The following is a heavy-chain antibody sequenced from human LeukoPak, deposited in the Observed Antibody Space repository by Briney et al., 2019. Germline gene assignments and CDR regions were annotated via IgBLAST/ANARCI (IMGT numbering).Heavy chain of an antibody. D-gene: IGHD5-12*01. CDR1: GGSFRSYY. V-gene: IGHV4-59*01. CDR2: IYYSGST. CDR3: ARLYSGYDYGYYYYMDV. J-gene: IGHJ6*03. Sequence: SETLSLTCTVSGGSFRSYYWSWIRQPPGKGLEWIGYIYYSGSTNYNPSLKSRVTISVDTSKNQFSLKLSSVTAADTAVYYCARLYSGYDYGYYYYMDVWGKGTTVTISS.